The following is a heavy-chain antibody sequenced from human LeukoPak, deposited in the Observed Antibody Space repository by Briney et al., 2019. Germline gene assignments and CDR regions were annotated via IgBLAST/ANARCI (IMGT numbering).Heavy chain of an antibody. CDR3: ASDYGDYEDSFDP. CDR2: INHSGST. J-gene: IGHJ5*02. Sequence: SETLSLTCTVSGGSISSSPYYWSWIRQPPGKGLEWIGEINHSGSTNYNPSLKSRVTISVDTSKNQFSLKLSSVTAADTAVYYCASDYGDYEDSFDPWGQGTLVTVSS. CDR1: GGSISSSPYY. V-gene: IGHV4-39*07. D-gene: IGHD4-17*01.